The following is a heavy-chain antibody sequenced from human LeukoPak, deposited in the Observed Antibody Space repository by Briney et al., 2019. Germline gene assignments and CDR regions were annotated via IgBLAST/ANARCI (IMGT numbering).Heavy chain of an antibody. CDR2: ST. J-gene: IGHJ4*02. Sequence: SETLSPTCTVSGGSISSYYWRWIRQPPGKGLEWIGYSTNYNPSLKSRVTISVDTSKNQFSLKLSSVTAADTAVYYCAFTYSSSWYNYWGQGTLVTVSS. CDR1: GGSISSYY. D-gene: IGHD6-13*01. V-gene: IGHV4-59*01. CDR3: AFTYSSSWYNY.